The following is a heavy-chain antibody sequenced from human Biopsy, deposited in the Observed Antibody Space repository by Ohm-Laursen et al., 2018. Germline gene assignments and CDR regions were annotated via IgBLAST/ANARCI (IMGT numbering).Heavy chain of an antibody. CDR2: IFYRGST. CDR3: ARLSTLFGVADFTDD. D-gene: IGHD3-3*01. CDR1: GGSISNNNYY. Sequence: GTLSLTCTVSGGSISNNNYYWGWIRQPPGKGLEWIGSIFYRGSTHYKPSLKSRVNISVDTSKNQFSLKLNSVTAADTAVYYCARLSTLFGVADFTDDWGQGTLVTVSS. J-gene: IGHJ4*02. V-gene: IGHV4-39*01.